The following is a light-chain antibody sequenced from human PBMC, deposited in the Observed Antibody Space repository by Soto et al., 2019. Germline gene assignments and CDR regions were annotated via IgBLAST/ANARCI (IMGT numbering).Light chain of an antibody. V-gene: IGKV1-5*03. Sequence: DIQMTQSASTLSASVGDRVTITCRASQSISSWLAWYQQKEGKAPKLLIYKASSLESGVPSRFSSSGSGTEFTLTISSLQPDDFATYYCQQYNSYWTFGQGTKVEIK. CDR2: KAS. J-gene: IGKJ1*01. CDR1: QSISSW. CDR3: QQYNSYWT.